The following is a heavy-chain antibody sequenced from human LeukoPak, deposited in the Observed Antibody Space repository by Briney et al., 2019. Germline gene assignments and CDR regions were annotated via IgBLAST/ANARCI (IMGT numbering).Heavy chain of an antibody. Sequence: SETLSLTCAVYGGSFSGYYWSWIRQPPGKGLEWIGYIYYSGSTNYNPSLKSRVTTSVDTSKNQFSLKLSSVTAADTAVYYCARGLSPILTGYWLFDYWGQGTLVTVSS. CDR2: IYYSGST. D-gene: IGHD3-9*01. J-gene: IGHJ4*02. CDR3: ARGLSPILTGYWLFDY. V-gene: IGHV4-59*01. CDR1: GGSFSGYY.